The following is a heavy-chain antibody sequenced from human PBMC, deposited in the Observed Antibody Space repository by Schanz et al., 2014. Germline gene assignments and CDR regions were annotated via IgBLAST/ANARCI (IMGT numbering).Heavy chain of an antibody. V-gene: IGHV4-59*08. CDR1: GGSISSYY. CDR2: IYYSGST. J-gene: IGHJ5*02. Sequence: QVQLQESGPGLMRPSETLSLTCTVSGGSISSYYWSWIRQPPGKGLEWIGYIYYSGSTNYNPSLKCRAPIPVDMSKTQFALTLTSATAADTGVYYCARQYSGWSRFDPWGQGIRVTVSS. CDR3: ARQYSGWSRFDP. D-gene: IGHD6-19*01.